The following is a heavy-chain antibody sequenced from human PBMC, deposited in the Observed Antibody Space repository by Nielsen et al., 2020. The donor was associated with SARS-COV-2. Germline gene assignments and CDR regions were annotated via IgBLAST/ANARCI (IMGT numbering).Heavy chain of an antibody. CDR1: GFTFSSYG. CDR2: ISYDGSNK. V-gene: IGHV3-30*18. Sequence: GGSLRLSCAASGFTFSSYGMHWVRQAPGKGLEWVAVISYDGSNKYYADSVKGRFTISRDNSKNTLYLQMTSLRAEDTAVYYCAKDLSQVLRYFDCVRKYYYGMDVWGQGTTVTVSS. CDR3: AKDLSQVLRYFDCVRKYYYGMDV. D-gene: IGHD3-9*01. J-gene: IGHJ6*02.